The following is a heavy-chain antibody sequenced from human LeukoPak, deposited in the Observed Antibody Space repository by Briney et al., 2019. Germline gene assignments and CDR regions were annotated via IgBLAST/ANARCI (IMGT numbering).Heavy chain of an antibody. V-gene: IGHV4-59*01. CDR2: IYYSGST. J-gene: IGHJ4*02. CDR3: ARAYSSGPYYFDY. CDR1: GGSISSYY. Sequence: SETLSLTCTVSGGSISSYYWSWIRQPPGEGLEWIGYIYYSGSTNYNPSLKSRVTISVDTSKNQFPLKLSSVTAADTAVYYCARAYSSGPYYFDYWGQGTLVTVSS. D-gene: IGHD6-19*01.